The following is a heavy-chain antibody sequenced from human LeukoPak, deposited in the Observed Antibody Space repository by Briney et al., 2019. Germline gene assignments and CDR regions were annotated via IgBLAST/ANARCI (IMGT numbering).Heavy chain of an antibody. CDR1: GFTFSSYA. J-gene: IGHJ6*02. V-gene: IGHV3-64*01. D-gene: IGHD6-19*01. CDR2: ISSNGGGT. CDR3: AREGVWLVIYYYYGMDV. Sequence: GGSLRLSCAASGFTFSSYAMHWVRQAPGKGLEYVSAISSNGGGTYYANSVKGRFTISRDNSKNTLYLQMGSLRAEDMAVYYCAREGVWLVIYYYYGMDVWGQGTTVTVSS.